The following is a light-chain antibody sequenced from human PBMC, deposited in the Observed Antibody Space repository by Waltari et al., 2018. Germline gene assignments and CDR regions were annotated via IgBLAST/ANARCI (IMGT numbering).Light chain of an antibody. Sequence: DIQMTQSPSPLSASVGDRVTFTCRAGQNIGNSLAWYQQKPGEAPKLLIFRASSLESGVPSRFSGSGSGTEFALTISSLQPDDFATYYCQQYSSFSGTFGQGTKLEIK. J-gene: IGKJ2*02. CDR1: QNIGNS. V-gene: IGKV1-5*03. CDR3: QQYSSFSGT. CDR2: RAS.